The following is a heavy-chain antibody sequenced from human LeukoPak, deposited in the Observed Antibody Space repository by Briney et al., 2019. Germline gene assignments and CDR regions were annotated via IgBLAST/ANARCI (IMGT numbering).Heavy chain of an antibody. CDR2: ISYSGTT. Sequence: SETLSLACTVSAGSISSSSYYWGWIRQPPGKGLEWIGSISYSGTTYYNPSLKSRVTISVDTSKNQFSLKLSSVTAADTALYYCARIPSNWDYYFDYWDQGTLVTVSS. D-gene: IGHD7-27*01. J-gene: IGHJ4*02. V-gene: IGHV4-39*01. CDR1: AGSISSSSYY. CDR3: ARIPSNWDYYFDY.